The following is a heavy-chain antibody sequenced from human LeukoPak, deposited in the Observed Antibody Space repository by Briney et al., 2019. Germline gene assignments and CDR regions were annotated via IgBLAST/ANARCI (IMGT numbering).Heavy chain of an antibody. CDR1: GGTFSSYA. CDR3: ARAHRYCSSTSCYDWATYYYYYGMDV. V-gene: IGHV1-69*13. CDR2: IIPIFGTA. Sequence: ASVKVSCKASGGTFSSYAISWVRQAPGQGLEWMGGIIPIFGTANYAQKFQGRVTITADDSTSTAYMELSSLRSEDTAVYYCARAHRYCSSTSCYDWATYYYYYGMDVWGQGTTVTVSS. J-gene: IGHJ6*02. D-gene: IGHD2-2*01.